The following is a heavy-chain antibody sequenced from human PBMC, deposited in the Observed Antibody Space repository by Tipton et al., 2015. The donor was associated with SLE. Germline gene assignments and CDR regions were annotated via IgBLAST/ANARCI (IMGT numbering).Heavy chain of an antibody. CDR2: INDSGKT. V-gene: IGHV4-34*01. J-gene: IGHJ4*02. CDR1: GGSFSGYY. D-gene: IGHD4-17*01. CDR3: AGEPEAYYGDTKGDY. Sequence: TLSLTCAVYGGSFSGYYWIWIRQPPGKGLEWSGEINDSGKTNYNPSLKSRATISLDTSNNQLSLNLSSVTAADTAVYYCAGEPEAYYGDTKGDYWGQGILVTVSS.